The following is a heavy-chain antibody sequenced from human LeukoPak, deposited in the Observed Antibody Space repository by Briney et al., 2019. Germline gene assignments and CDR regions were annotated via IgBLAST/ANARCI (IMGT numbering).Heavy chain of an antibody. CDR3: ASGGAVADPRGSAFDI. Sequence: GASVKVSCKASGYTFTSYGISWVRQAPGQGLEWMGWISAYNGNTNYAQKLQGRVTMTTDTSTSTAYMELRSLRSDDTAVYYCASGGAVADPRGSAFDIWGQGTMVTVSS. D-gene: IGHD6-19*01. V-gene: IGHV1-18*01. CDR1: GYTFTSYG. CDR2: ISAYNGNT. J-gene: IGHJ3*02.